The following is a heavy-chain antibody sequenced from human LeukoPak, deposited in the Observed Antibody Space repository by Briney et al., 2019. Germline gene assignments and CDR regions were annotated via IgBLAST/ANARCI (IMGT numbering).Heavy chain of an antibody. D-gene: IGHD6-13*01. CDR2: IYYSGST. CDR3: ARHYGAAAGIPPFDY. V-gene: IGHV4-39*01. Sequence: SETLSLTCTVSGGSISSSSYYWGWIRQPPGKGLEWIGSIYYSGSTYYNPSLKSRVTISVDTSKNQSSLKLSSVNAADTPVYYCARHYGAAAGIPPFDYWGQGTLVTVSS. J-gene: IGHJ4*02. CDR1: GGSISSSSYY.